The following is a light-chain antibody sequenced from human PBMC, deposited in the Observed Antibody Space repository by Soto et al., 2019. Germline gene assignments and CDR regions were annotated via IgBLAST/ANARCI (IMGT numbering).Light chain of an antibody. CDR2: DAS. Sequence: DIQMTQSPSSLSASVGDRVTITCQASQDITNYLNWYQQKPGKAPKILIYDASVLEAGVPSRFSGGGSGTHFTLTITSLQAEDVATYYCQQFANLPLTFGGGTNVEIK. J-gene: IGKJ4*01. CDR3: QQFANLPLT. CDR1: QDITNY. V-gene: IGKV1-33*01.